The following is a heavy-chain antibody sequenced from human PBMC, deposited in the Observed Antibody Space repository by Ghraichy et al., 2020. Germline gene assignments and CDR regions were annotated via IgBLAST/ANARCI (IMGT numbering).Heavy chain of an antibody. V-gene: IGHV3-23*01. J-gene: IGHJ6*02. D-gene: IGHD1-26*01. Sequence: GGSLRLSCAASGFTFSSYAISWVRQAPGKGLEWVSAISGSGGSTYYADSVKGRFTISRDNSKNTLYLQMNSLRAEDTAVYYCAKDLHSGSSWGYYGMDVWGQGTTVTVSS. CDR3: AKDLHSGSSWGYYGMDV. CDR1: GFTFSSYA. CDR2: ISGSGGST.